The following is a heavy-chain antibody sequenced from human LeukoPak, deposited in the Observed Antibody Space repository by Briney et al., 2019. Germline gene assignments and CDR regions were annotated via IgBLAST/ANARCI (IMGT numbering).Heavy chain of an antibody. D-gene: IGHD6-13*01. V-gene: IGHV3-7*03. CDR3: ARDLIAAAVLRY. Sequence: GSLRPSCAASGFTFSSYWMSWVRQAPGKGLEWVANIKQDGSEKYYVDSVKGRFTISRDNAKNSLYLQMNSLRSEDTAVYYCARDLIAAAVLRYWGQGTLVTVSS. CDR2: IKQDGSEK. CDR1: GFTFSSYW. J-gene: IGHJ4*02.